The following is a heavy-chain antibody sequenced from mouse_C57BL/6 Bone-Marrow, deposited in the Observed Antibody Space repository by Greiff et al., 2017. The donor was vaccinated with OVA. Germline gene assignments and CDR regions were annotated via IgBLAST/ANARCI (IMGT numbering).Heavy chain of an antibody. CDR3: ASSPYYYDY. CDR1: GYSITSGYY. J-gene: IGHJ2*01. CDR2: ISYDGSN. Sequence: ESGPGLVKPSQSLSLTCSVTGYSITSGYYWNWIRQLPGNKLEWMGYISYDGSNNYNPSLKNRISITRDTSKNQCFLELNSVTTEDTATYYCASSPYYYDYWGQGTTLTVSS. V-gene: IGHV3-6*01.